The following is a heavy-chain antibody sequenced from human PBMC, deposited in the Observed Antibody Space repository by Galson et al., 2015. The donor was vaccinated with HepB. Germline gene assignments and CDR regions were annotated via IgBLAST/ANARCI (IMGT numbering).Heavy chain of an antibody. V-gene: IGHV2-5*02. D-gene: IGHD4-17*01. CDR2: IYWDDDK. CDR1: GFSLSTSGVG. J-gene: IGHJ2*01. CDR3: AHKKDDYGDELAFDL. Sequence: PALVKPTQTLTLTCTFSGFSLSTSGVGVGWIRQPPGKALEWLALIYWDDDKRYSPSLKSRLTITKDTSKNQVVLTMTNMDPVDTATYYCAHKKDDYGDELAFDLWGRGTLVTVSS.